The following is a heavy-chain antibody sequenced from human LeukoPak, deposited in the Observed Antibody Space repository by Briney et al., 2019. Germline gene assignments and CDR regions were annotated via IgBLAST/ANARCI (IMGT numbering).Heavy chain of an antibody. V-gene: IGHV4-39*01. CDR1: GASVVSSNYC. Sequence: TSETLSLTCTVSGASVVSSNYCWGWVRQPPGKGLEWIGSMFYSGTTYTNPTLKSRVTISVDTSKNQFSLNLSSVTAADTAVYHCARHSRGYSSSWYYFDHWGQGTLVTVSS. D-gene: IGHD6-13*01. J-gene: IGHJ4*02. CDR3: ARHSRGYSSSWYYFDH. CDR2: MFYSGTT.